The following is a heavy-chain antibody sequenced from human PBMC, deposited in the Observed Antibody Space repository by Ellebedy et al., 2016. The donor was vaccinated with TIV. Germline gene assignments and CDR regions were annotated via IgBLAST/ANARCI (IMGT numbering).Heavy chain of an antibody. J-gene: IGHJ5*02. Sequence: AASVKVSCKAFGYSFTNFTITWVRQAAGQGLEWMGWKNPKSGVTVYSQKFQGRVSMTRNTPMNTAFLDLTSLRSEDTAVYYCTRGGTTGEYTWFDPWGQGTLVTVSS. CDR2: KNPKSGVT. CDR1: GYSFTNFT. D-gene: IGHD1-1*01. CDR3: TRGGTTGEYTWFDP. V-gene: IGHV1-8*01.